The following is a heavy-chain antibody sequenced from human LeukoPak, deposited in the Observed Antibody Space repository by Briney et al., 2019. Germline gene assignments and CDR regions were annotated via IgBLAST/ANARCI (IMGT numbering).Heavy chain of an antibody. V-gene: IGHV4-39*07. D-gene: IGHD1-26*01. Sequence: PSETLSLTCTVSGGSISSSSYYWGWIRQPPGKGLEWIGSIYYSGSTYYNPSLKSRVTISVDTSKNQFSLKLSSVTAADTAVYYCARVGWEVRAFDIWGQGTMVTVSS. CDR2: IYYSGST. CDR1: GGSISSSSYY. J-gene: IGHJ3*02. CDR3: ARVGWEVRAFDI.